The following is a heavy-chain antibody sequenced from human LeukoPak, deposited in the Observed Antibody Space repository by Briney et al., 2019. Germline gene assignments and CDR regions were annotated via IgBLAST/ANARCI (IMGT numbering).Heavy chain of an antibody. D-gene: IGHD3-3*01. CDR3: ASPHRYYDVWSGYPPYDN. J-gene: IGHJ4*02. V-gene: IGHV1-69*06. CDR1: GGTFSNYA. CDR2: IIPVSGTT. Sequence: SVKVSCKAFGGTFSNYAIGWVRQAPGQGLEWLGVIIPVSGTTNYAQRFQGRVTITADTSTTTAYMELSSLRSDDTAVYFCASPHRYYDVWSGYPPYDNWGQGTLVTVSS.